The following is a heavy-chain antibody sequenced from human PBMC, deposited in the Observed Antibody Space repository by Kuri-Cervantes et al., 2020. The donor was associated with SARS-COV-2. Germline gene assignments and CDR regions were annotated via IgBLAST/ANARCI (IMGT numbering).Heavy chain of an antibody. Sequence: SVKVSCKASGYTFTSYAMNWVRQAPGQGLEWMGGIIPIFGTANYAQKFQGRVTITADESTSTAYMELSSLRSEDTAVYYCAREPERRQFIVVVPAAMGDWGQGTLVTVSS. D-gene: IGHD2-2*01. CDR2: IIPIFGTA. J-gene: IGHJ4*02. V-gene: IGHV1-69*13. CDR1: GYTFTSYA. CDR3: AREPERRQFIVVVPAAMGD.